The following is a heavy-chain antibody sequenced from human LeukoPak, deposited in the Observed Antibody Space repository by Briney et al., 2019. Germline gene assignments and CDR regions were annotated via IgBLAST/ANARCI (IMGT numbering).Heavy chain of an antibody. CDR1: GFTFSSYA. Sequence: GGSLRLSCAASGFTFSSYAMSWVRQVPGKGLEWVSVISGSGDNTYYADSVKGRFTISRDNSKNMLYLQMNSLRAEDTAVHYCAKWKYSNSGIDDYWGQGTLVTVSS. J-gene: IGHJ4*02. D-gene: IGHD6-6*01. V-gene: IGHV3-23*01. CDR2: ISGSGDNT. CDR3: AKWKYSNSGIDDY.